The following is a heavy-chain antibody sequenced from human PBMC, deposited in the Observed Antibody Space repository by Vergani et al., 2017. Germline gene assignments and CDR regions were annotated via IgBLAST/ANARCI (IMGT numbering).Heavy chain of an antibody. J-gene: IGHJ6*02. CDR3: AKAYYDSSGYYPYYYGMDV. V-gene: IGHV3-43*01. CDR2: ISWDGGST. D-gene: IGHD3-22*01. CDR1: GFTFDDYT. Sequence: EVQLVESGGVVVQPGGSLRLSCAASGFTFDDYTMHWVRQAPGKGLEWVSLISWDGGSTYYADSVKGRFTISRDNSKNSLYLQMNSLRTEDTALYYCAKAYYDSSGYYPYYYGMDVWGQGTTVTVSS.